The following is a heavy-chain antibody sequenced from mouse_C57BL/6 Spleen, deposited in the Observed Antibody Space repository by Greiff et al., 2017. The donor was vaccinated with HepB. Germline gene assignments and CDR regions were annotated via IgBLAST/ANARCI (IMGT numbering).Heavy chain of an antibody. CDR3: ARWDYYAMDY. CDR2: IDPSDSYT. J-gene: IGHJ4*01. CDR1: GYTFTSYW. Sequence: VQLQQSGAELVKPGASVKLSCKASGYTFTSYWMQWVKQRPGQGLEWIGEIDPSDSYTNYNQKFKGKATLTVDTSSSTAYMQLSSLTSEDSAVYYCARWDYYAMDYWGQGTSVTVSS. V-gene: IGHV1-50*01.